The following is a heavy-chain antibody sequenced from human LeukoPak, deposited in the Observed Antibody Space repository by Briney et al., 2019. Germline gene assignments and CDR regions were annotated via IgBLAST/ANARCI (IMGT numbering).Heavy chain of an antibody. V-gene: IGHV4-61*02. D-gene: IGHD6-13*01. CDR1: GGSISSGSYY. CDR2: IYTSGST. J-gene: IGHJ4*02. CDR3: AAYSSSWYDY. Sequence: SETLSLTCTVSGGSISSGSYYWSRIRQPAGKGLEWIGRIYTSGSTNYNPSLKSRVTISVDTSKNQFSLKLSSVTAADTAVYYCAAYSSSWYDYWGQGTLVTVSS.